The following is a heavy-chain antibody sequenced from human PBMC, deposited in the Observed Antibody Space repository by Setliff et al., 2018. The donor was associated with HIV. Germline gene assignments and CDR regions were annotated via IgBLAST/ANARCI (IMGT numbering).Heavy chain of an antibody. CDR2: IYTSGST. J-gene: IGHJ4*02. CDR3: ARQGSSSSWDY. V-gene: IGHV4-4*07. D-gene: IGHD6-6*01. Sequence: SETLSLTCTVSGGSISSYYWSWIRQPAGKGLEWIGRIYTSGSTYYNPSLKSRVTISVDTSKNQFSLKLSSVTAADTAVYYCARQGSSSSWDYWGQGTLVTVSS. CDR1: GGSISSYY.